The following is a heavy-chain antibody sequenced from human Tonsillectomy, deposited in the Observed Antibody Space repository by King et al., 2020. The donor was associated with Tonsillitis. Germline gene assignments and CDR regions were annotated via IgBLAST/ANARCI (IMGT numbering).Heavy chain of an antibody. CDR2: ISTSGTTL. Sequence: QLVQSGGGLVKPGGSLRLSCAASGFTFSDYYMSWLRQAPGKGLEWVSYISTSGTTLYYSDSVKGRFTISRDNAKNSLYLQMNSLRAEDTAVYYCGGNGYCSSTSCPDYWGQGTLVTVSS. J-gene: IGHJ4*02. CDR1: GFTFSDYY. CDR3: GGNGYCSSTSCPDY. V-gene: IGHV3-11*01. D-gene: IGHD2-2*01.